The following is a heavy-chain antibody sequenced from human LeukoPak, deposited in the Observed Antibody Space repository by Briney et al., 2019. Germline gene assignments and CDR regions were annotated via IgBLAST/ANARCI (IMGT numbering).Heavy chain of an antibody. CDR1: GFTFSSYW. Sequence: GGSLRLSCAASGFTFSSYWMSWVRQAPGKGLEWVSAISGSGTITYYADSVKGRFTISRDNSKNTQYLQLNSLRAEDTAVYYCANGDFSSGYSDYWGQGTLVTVSS. CDR3: ANGDFSSGYSDY. J-gene: IGHJ4*02. V-gene: IGHV3-23*01. D-gene: IGHD3-3*01. CDR2: ISGSGTIT.